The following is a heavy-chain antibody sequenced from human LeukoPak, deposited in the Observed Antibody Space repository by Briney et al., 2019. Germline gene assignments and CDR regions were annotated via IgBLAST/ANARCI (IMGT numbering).Heavy chain of an antibody. J-gene: IGHJ4*02. V-gene: IGHV3-30-3*01. CDR1: GFTFGTYA. D-gene: IGHD5-18*01. Sequence: GGSLRLSCAASGFTFGTYAMHWVRQAPGKGLEWVAIISYDGSNKYYADSVKGRFTISRDNSKNTLYLQMNSLRVEDTAVYYCARLGRLVDTAMAHYFDYWGQGTLVTVSS. CDR3: ARLGRLVDTAMAHYFDY. CDR2: ISYDGSNK.